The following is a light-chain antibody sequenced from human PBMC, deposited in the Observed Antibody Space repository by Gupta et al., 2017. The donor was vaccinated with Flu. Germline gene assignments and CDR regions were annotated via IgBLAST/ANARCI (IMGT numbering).Light chain of an antibody. V-gene: IGLV1-47*01. CDR3: AAWDDSLSGL. Sequence: QSVLTQPPSASGTPGQRVPISCSRSSPNIGSNYVYWYQQLPGTAPKLLIFRNNQRPSGVPDRFSGSKSGTSASLAISGLRSEDEADYYCAAWDDSLSGLFGTGTKVTVL. CDR1: SPNIGSNY. J-gene: IGLJ1*01. CDR2: RNN.